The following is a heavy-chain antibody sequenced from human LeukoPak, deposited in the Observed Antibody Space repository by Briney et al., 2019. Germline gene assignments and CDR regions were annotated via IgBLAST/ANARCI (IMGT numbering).Heavy chain of an antibody. D-gene: IGHD3-9*01. CDR2: INPNSGDT. V-gene: IGHV1-2*02. J-gene: IGHJ4*02. CDR3: ARDRYFDWPHVSDY. CDR1: GYTFTGYY. Sequence: ASVKVSCKASGYTFTGYYMHWVRQAPGQGLEWMGWINPNSGDTNYAQKFQGRVTMTRDTSISTAYMELSRLRSDDTAVYYCARDRYFDWPHVSDYWGQGTLVTVSS.